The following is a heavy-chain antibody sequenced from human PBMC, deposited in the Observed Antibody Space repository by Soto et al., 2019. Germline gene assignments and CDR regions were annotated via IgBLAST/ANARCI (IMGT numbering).Heavy chain of an antibody. CDR1: GFTFSNAW. CDR3: TTGSTSTKNY. V-gene: IGHV3-15*01. CDR2: IKSKTDGGTT. Sequence: GGSLRLSCAASGFTFSNAWLSWVRQAPGKGLEWVGHIKSKTDGGTTDYTAPVKGRFTISRDDSKNTLYLQMNSLKIEDTAVYYCTTGSTSTKNYWGQGTLVTVSS. D-gene: IGHD6-6*01. J-gene: IGHJ4*02.